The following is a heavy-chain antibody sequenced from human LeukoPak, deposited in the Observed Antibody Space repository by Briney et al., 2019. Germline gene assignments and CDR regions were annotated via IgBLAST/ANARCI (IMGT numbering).Heavy chain of an antibody. Sequence: ASVKVSCKASGYTFTSYYMHWVRQAPGQGLEWMGIINPSGGSTSYAQKFQGRVTMTRDTSTSTVYMELSRLRSDDTAVYYCARVYYYDSSGYTLDYWGQGTLVTVSS. CDR3: ARVYYYDSSGYTLDY. CDR2: INPSGGST. CDR1: GYTFTSYY. D-gene: IGHD3-22*01. V-gene: IGHV1-46*01. J-gene: IGHJ4*02.